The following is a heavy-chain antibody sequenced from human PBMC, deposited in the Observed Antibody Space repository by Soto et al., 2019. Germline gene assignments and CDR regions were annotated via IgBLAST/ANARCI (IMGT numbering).Heavy chain of an antibody. V-gene: IGHV1-69*13. Sequence: SVKVSCKASGDTFGSFTINWVRQAPGQGLEWMGGIKPISDITNYAQRFQGRVIFTADASTSTVYLELSSLRSEDTAMYYCARDPSTINKLIGVWFDPWGQGTLVTVSS. D-gene: IGHD4-4*01. CDR2: IKPISDIT. CDR3: ARDPSTINKLIGVWFDP. J-gene: IGHJ5*02. CDR1: GDTFGSFT.